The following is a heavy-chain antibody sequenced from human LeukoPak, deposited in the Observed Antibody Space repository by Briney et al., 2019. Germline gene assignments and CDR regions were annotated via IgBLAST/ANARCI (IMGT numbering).Heavy chain of an antibody. CDR3: ARTMIVVVITGYYYYYGMDV. V-gene: IGHV4-34*01. Sequence: PSETLSLTCAVYGGSFSGYYWSWIRQPPGKGLEWIGEINHSGSTNYNPSLKGRVTISVDTSKNQFSLKLSSVTAADTAVYYCARTMIVVVITGYYYYYGMDVWGQGTTVTVSS. D-gene: IGHD3-22*01. J-gene: IGHJ6*02. CDR2: INHSGST. CDR1: GGSFSGYY.